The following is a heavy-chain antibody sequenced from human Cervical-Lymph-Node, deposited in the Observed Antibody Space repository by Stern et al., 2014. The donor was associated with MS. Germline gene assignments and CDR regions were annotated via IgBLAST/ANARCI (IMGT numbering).Heavy chain of an antibody. Sequence: QVQLVESGAEVTKPGSSAKVSCKASGETFSDYAISWVRQAPGQGLEWMGGIIPIFGSTDYAQKFQGRVTITADESTTTAYMGLINLSSEDTAVYYCVRGAYCGGDCYWGWFDSWGQGTLVTVSS. D-gene: IGHD2-21*02. J-gene: IGHJ5*01. V-gene: IGHV1-69*01. CDR3: VRGAYCGGDCYWGWFDS. CDR1: GETFSDYA. CDR2: IIPIFGST.